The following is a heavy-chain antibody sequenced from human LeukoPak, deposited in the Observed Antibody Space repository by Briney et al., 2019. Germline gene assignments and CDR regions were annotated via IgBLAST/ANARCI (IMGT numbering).Heavy chain of an antibody. CDR3: ASGTYGDYSFDF. J-gene: IGHJ4*02. CDR1: GYTFSGYY. D-gene: IGHD2-21*02. CDR2: INTNSGDT. V-gene: IGHV1-2*06. Sequence: GASVKVSCKASGYTFSGYYLHWVRQAPGQGLEWMGRINTNSGDTNYAQKFQGRVTMTTDTSVYMGLSGLRSDDTAVYYCASGTYGDYSFDFWGQGVLVTVSS.